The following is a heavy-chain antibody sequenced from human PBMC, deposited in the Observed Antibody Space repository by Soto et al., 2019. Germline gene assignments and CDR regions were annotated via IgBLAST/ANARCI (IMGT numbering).Heavy chain of an antibody. CDR3: AKMPDGVNSNSPYC. Sequence: EVQLLESGGGLVQPGESLKLACAASGFPFSNYAMSWVRQAPGKGLEWVSTTGGGIGPYYADSVKGRFTISRDNSMNTLYLQMNSLRAEDTAIYYCAKMPDGVNSNSPYCWGPGTLVTVSS. CDR1: GFPFSNYA. J-gene: IGHJ4*02. V-gene: IGHV3-23*01. D-gene: IGHD4-4*01. CDR2: TGGGIGP.